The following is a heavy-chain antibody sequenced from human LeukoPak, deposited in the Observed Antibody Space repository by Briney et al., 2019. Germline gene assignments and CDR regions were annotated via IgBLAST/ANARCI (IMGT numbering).Heavy chain of an antibody. J-gene: IGHJ4*02. CDR2: ISSGGSSI. D-gene: IGHD3-22*01. V-gene: IGHV3-11*01. CDR1: GFIFSDYY. Sequence: GGSLRLSCAASGFIFSDYYMSWIRQAPGKGLEWVSYISSGGSSIYYADSVKGRFTISRDNAKNSLYLQMNSLRAEDTAVYYCAREPYYDSSGYCLDYWGQGTLVTVFS. CDR3: AREPYYDSSGYCLDY.